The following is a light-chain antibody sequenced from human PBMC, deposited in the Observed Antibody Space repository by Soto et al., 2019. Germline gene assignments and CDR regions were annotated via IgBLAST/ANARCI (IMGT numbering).Light chain of an antibody. CDR2: GAS. Sequence: IVMTQSPATLSVSPGERATLSCRASQSISSKLAWYQQKPGQAPRLLNYGASTRATGIPVRFSGSGSGTEFTLTITSLQSEDFAVYYCQEYNNWRPTTFGGGTKVDIK. V-gene: IGKV3-15*01. J-gene: IGKJ4*01. CDR1: QSISSK. CDR3: QEYNNWRPTT.